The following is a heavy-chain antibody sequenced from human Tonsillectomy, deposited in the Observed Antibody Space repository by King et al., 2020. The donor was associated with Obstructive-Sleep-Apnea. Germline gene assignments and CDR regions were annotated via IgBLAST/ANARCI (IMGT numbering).Heavy chain of an antibody. J-gene: IGHJ5*02. Sequence: VQLVESGGGLVQPGGSLRLSCAASGFTFSSYAICWVRQAPGKGLELVSGISGSGASTYYADSVKGRFTISRDNSKKKLYLQRNSLRAEDTAVYYCAKEGYDNSGYYRVDPWGQGTLVTVSS. D-gene: IGHD3-22*01. CDR3: AKEGYDNSGYYRVDP. CDR1: GFTFSSYA. V-gene: IGHV3-23*04. CDR2: ISGSGAST.